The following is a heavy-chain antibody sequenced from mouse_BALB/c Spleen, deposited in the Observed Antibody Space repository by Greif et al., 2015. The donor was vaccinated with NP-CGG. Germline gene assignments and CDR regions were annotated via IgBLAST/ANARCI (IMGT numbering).Heavy chain of an antibody. CDR3: ARSYEGYFDV. J-gene: IGHJ1*01. D-gene: IGHD1-1*01. CDR2: INPSTGYT. Sequence: VQLQQSGAELAKPGASVKMSCKASGYTFTSYWMHWVKQRPGQGLEWIGYINPSTGYTEYNQKFKDKATLTADKSSSTAYMQLCSLTSEDSAVYYCARSYEGYFDVWGAGTTVTVSS. V-gene: IGHV1-7*01. CDR1: GYTFTSYW.